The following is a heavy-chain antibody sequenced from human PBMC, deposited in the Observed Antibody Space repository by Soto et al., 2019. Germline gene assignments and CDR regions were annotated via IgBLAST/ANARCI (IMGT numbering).Heavy chain of an antibody. CDR2: ISAYNGNT. CDR1: GYTFTSYG. Sequence: QVQLVQSGAEVKKAGASVKVSCKASGYTFTSYGISWVRQAPGQGLEWMGWISAYNGNTNYAQKLQGRVTMTTDTSTSTAYMELRSLRSDDTAVYYCARDVATTHPHYYYYGMDVWGQGTTVTVSS. CDR3: ARDVATTHPHYYYYGMDV. J-gene: IGHJ6*02. V-gene: IGHV1-18*04. D-gene: IGHD1-1*01.